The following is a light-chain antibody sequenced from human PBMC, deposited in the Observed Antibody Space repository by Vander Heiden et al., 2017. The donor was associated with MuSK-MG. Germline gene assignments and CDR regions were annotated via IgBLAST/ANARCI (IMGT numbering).Light chain of an antibody. Sequence: DIQMTQSPYSLSASVGDRVTITCRASQSISSYLNWYQQKPGKAPKLLIYAASSLQSGVPSRFSGSGSGTDFTLTISSLQPEDFATYYCQQSDSTLWTFGQGTKVEIK. J-gene: IGKJ1*01. CDR1: QSISSY. CDR3: QQSDSTLWT. V-gene: IGKV1-39*01. CDR2: AAS.